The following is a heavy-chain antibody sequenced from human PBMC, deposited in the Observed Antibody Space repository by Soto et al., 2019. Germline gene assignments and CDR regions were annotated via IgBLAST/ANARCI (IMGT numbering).Heavy chain of an antibody. CDR3: ARPYDRDIAAALD. V-gene: IGHV3-11*03. D-gene: IGHD6-13*01. Sequence: GGSLRLSCAASGFTFSDYYMSWIRQAPGKGLEWVSYISSSSSYTNYADSVKGRFTISRDNAKNSLYLQMNSLRAEDTAVYYCARPYDRDIAAALDWGQGTLVTVSS. CDR1: GFTFSDYY. J-gene: IGHJ4*02. CDR2: ISSSSSYT.